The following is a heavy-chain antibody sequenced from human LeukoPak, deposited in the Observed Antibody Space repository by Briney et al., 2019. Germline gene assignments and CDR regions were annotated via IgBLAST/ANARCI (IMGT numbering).Heavy chain of an antibody. D-gene: IGHD4-17*01. Sequence: GGSLRLSCAASGFTISANFMSWVRQAPGKGLEWVSVIYSGGRTDYADSVKGRFTISRDNSKNTLYLQMSGLRADDTAVYYCARGSGDYDYYHYMDVWGKGTTVTISS. CDR1: GFTISANF. V-gene: IGHV3-66*01. CDR3: ARGSGDYDYYHYMDV. CDR2: IYSGGRT. J-gene: IGHJ6*03.